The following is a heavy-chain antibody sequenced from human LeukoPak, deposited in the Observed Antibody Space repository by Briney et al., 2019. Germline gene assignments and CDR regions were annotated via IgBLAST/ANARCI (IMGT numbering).Heavy chain of an antibody. D-gene: IGHD2-2*01. Sequence: PGESLKISCKGSGYSFTSYWISWVRQMPGKGLEWMGRIDPGDSYTNYSPSFQGHVTISADKSISTAYLQWSSLKASDTAMYYCASPGVVPAAMSPYYYGMDVWGKGTTVTVSS. J-gene: IGHJ6*04. CDR3: ASPGVVPAAMSPYYYGMDV. CDR2: IDPGDSYT. CDR1: GYSFTSYW. V-gene: IGHV5-10-1*01.